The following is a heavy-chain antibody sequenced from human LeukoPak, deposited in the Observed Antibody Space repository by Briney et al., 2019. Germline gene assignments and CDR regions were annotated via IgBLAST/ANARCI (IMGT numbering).Heavy chain of an antibody. J-gene: IGHJ4*02. CDR1: GFTFSSYE. D-gene: IGHD5-18*01. CDR2: ISSSGSTI. CDR3: ARVGYSYGLDYFDY. V-gene: IGHV3-48*03. Sequence: GGSLRLSCGACGFTFSSYEMNWVRQGPGKGLEWVSYISSSGSTIYYSDSVKGRFTISRDNDKNSLYLQMNSLRAEDTAVYYCARVGYSYGLDYFDYWGQGNLVTVSS.